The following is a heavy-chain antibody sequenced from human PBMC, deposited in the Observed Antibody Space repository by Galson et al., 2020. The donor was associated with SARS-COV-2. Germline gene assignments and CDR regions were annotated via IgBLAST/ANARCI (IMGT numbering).Heavy chain of an antibody. CDR1: GGSISRGGYY. D-gene: IGHD2-2*01. CDR2: IYYSGST. CDR3: ARTIVVVPAAMSPNFDY. J-gene: IGHJ4*02. V-gene: IGHV4-31*03. Sequence: KSSETLSLTCTVSGGSISRGGYYWSWIRQHPGKGLEWIGYIYYSGSTYYNPSLKSRVTISVDTSKNQFSLKLSSVTAADTAVYYCARTIVVVPAAMSPNFDYWGQGTLVTVSS.